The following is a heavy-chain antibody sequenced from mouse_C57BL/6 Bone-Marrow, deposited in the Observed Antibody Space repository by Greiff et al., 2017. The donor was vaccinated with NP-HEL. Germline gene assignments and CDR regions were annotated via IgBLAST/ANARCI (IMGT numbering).Heavy chain of an antibody. CDR3: ARRDEGDAMDY. V-gene: IGHV5-2*01. CDR2: INSGGGTT. Sequence: EVKLVESGGGLVQPGESLKHSCDSNEYEFPSHDISWVRKTPGKSLELVAAINSGGGTTYYPDTMARRFIISRDNTKRTLYLQMSSLRSEDTALYYCARRDEGDAMDYWGQGTSVTVSS. CDR1: EYEFPSHD. J-gene: IGHJ4*01. D-gene: IGHD3-3*01.